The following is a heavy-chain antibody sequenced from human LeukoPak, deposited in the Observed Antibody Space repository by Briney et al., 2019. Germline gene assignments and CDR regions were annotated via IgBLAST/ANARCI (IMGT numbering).Heavy chain of an antibody. J-gene: IGHJ4*02. Sequence: GGSLRLSCAASGFTFSSYSMNWVRQAPGKGLEWVSYISSSSSTIYYADSVKGRFTISRDNAKNSLYLQMNSLRAEDTAVYYCARDRRSSSEGYFDYWGQGTLVTVSS. CDR2: ISSSSSTI. CDR1: GFTFSSYS. CDR3: ARDRRSSSEGYFDY. V-gene: IGHV3-48*04. D-gene: IGHD6-6*01.